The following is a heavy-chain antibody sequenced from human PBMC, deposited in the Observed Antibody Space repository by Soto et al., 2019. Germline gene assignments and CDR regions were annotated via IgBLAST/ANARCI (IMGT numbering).Heavy chain of an antibody. Sequence: QVQLQESGPGLVKPSETLSLTCTVSGVSISSYYWSWIRQPPGKGLEWIGYIYYSGSTNYNPSLKSRVTISVDTSKNQFSLKLSSVTAADTAVYYCARDSGGFDPWGQGTLVTVS. CDR2: IYYSGST. D-gene: IGHD3-10*01. V-gene: IGHV4-59*01. CDR3: ARDSGGFDP. J-gene: IGHJ5*02. CDR1: GVSISSYY.